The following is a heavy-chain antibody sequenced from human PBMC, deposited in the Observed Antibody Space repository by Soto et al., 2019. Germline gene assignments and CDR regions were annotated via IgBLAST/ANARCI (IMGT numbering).Heavy chain of an antibody. CDR3: TREAGVLLWFGEKQESNYYYYYMDV. CDR2: IRSKAYGGTT. V-gene: IGHV3-49*03. J-gene: IGHJ6*03. Sequence: GGSLRLSCTASGFTFGDYAMSWFRQAPGKGLEWVGFIRSKAYGGTTEYAASVKGRFTISRDDSKSIAYLQMNSLKTEDTAVYYCTREAGVLLWFGEKQESNYYYYYMDVWGKGTTVTVSS. D-gene: IGHD3-10*01. CDR1: GFTFGDYA.